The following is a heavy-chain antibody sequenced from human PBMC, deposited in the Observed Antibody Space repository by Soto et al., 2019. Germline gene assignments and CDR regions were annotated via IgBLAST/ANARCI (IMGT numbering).Heavy chain of an antibody. CDR2: MNPNSGDT. D-gene: IGHD2-2*02. Sequence: ASVKVSCKASGYTFTSYDINWVRQATGQGLEWMGWMNPNSGDTGYAQKFQGRVTMTRNTSISTAYMELSSLRSEDTAVYYCARDREYQLLYPYYYYYGMDVWGQGTTVTVSS. V-gene: IGHV1-8*01. CDR1: GYTFTSYD. CDR3: ARDREYQLLYPYYYYYGMDV. J-gene: IGHJ6*02.